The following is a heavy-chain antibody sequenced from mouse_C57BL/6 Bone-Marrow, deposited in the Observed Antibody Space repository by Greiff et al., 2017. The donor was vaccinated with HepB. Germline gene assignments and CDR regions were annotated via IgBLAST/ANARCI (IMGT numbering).Heavy chain of an antibody. D-gene: IGHD1-1*01. V-gene: IGHV1-64*01. CDR2: IHPNSGST. J-gene: IGHJ2*01. CDR3: ARGGFITTVVVDY. Sequence: QVHVKQPGAELVKPGASVKLSCKASGYTFTSYWMHWVKQRPGQGLEWIGMIHPNSGSTNYNEKFKSKATLTVDKSSSTAYMQLSSLTSEDSAVYYCARGGFITTVVVDYWGQGTTLTVSS. CDR1: GYTFTSYW.